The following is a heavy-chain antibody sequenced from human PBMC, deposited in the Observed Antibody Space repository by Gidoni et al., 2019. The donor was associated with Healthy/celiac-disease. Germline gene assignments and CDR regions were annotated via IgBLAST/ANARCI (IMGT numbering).Heavy chain of an antibody. J-gene: IGHJ5*02. CDR2: IKSKTDGGTT. V-gene: IGHV3-15*01. D-gene: IGHD2-2*02. CDR3: TTAGYCSSTSCYSWFDP. Sequence: EVQLVESGGGLVKPGGSLRLSCAASGFTFSNAWMSWVRQAPGKGLEWVGRIKSKTDGGTTDYAAPVKGRFTISRDDSKNTLYLQMNSLKTEDTAVYYCTTAGYCSSTSCYSWFDPWGQGTLVTVSS. CDR1: GFTFSNAW.